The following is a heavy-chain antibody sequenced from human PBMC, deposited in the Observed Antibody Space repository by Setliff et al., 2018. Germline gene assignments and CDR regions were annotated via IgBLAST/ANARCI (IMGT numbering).Heavy chain of an antibody. V-gene: IGHV1-46*01. D-gene: IGHD3-22*01. Sequence: ASVKVSCKASGYTFTGYYMHWVRQAPGQGLEWMGIIDPSGDYTNYAQKFQGRVTMTRDTSTSTVYMELSSLRSDDTAVYYCARAPLESGYYYGTDSYYYMDVWGKGTTVTVSS. CDR1: GYTFTGYY. CDR3: ARAPLESGYYYGTDSYYYMDV. CDR2: IDPSGDYT. J-gene: IGHJ6*03.